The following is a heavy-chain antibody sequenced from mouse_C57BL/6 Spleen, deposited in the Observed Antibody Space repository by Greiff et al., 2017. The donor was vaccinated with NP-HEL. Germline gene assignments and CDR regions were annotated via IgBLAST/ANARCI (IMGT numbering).Heavy chain of an antibody. CDR1: GYTFTSYW. D-gene: IGHD1-1*01. CDR3: ARGDYYGSSYVTWFAY. Sequence: QVQLQQPGAELVRPGPSVKLSCKASGYTFTSYWMHWVKQRPGQGLEWIGVIDPSDSYTNYNQKFKGKATLTVDTSSSTAYMQLSSLTSEDSAVYYCARGDYYGSSYVTWFAYWGQGTLVTVSA. V-gene: IGHV1-59*01. J-gene: IGHJ3*01. CDR2: IDPSDSYT.